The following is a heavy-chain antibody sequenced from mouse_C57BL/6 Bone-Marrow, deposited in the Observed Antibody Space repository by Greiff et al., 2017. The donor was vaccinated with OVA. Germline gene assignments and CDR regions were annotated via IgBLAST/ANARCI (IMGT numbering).Heavy chain of an antibody. CDR1: GYSFTSYW. CDR3: ARRKDYRILFAY. V-gene: IGHV1-55*01. J-gene: IGHJ3*01. CDR2: IYPGSGST. D-gene: IGHD2-14*01. Sequence: QVHVKQPGAELVKPGASVKMSCKASGYSFTSYWITWVKQRPGQGLEWIGDIYPGSGSTNYNEKFKSKATLTVDTSSSTAYMQLSSLTSEDSAVYYCARRKDYRILFAYWGQGTLVTVSA.